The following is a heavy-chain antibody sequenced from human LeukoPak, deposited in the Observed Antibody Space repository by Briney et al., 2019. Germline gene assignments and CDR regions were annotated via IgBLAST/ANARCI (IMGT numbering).Heavy chain of an antibody. Sequence: AGRCLRLSCAASGLTFSGYLMSWVRQAPGKGMEWVANTKEEGSEKYYVDSVKGRFIISRDNAKNSLYLQMNSLRAEDTAVYYCARDSSAAPHSYWGQGTLVTVFS. CDR1: GLTFSGYL. J-gene: IGHJ4*02. D-gene: IGHD2-15*01. CDR3: ARDSSAAPHSY. V-gene: IGHV3-7*01. CDR2: TKEEGSEK.